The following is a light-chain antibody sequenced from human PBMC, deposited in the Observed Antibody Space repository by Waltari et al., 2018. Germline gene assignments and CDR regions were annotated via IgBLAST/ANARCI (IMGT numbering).Light chain of an antibody. CDR2: EVS. CDR3: SSYAGSNNYV. Sequence: QSALTQPPSASGSPGQSVTISCTGTSSDVGGYNYVSWYQQHPGKAPTLMIYEVSKRPSGVPDRFSGSKSGNTASLTVSVLQAEDEADYYCSSYAGSNNYVFGTGTKVTVL. V-gene: IGLV2-8*01. CDR1: SSDVGGYNY. J-gene: IGLJ1*01.